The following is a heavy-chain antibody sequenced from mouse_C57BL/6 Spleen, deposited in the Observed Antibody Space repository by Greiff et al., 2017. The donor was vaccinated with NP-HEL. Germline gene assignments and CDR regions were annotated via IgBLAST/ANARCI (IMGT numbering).Heavy chain of an antibody. D-gene: IGHD1-1*01. CDR2: ISSGGDYI. Sequence: EVQRVESGEGLVKPGGSLKLSCAASGFTFSSYAMSWVRQTPEKRLEWVAYISSGGDYIYYADTVKGRFTISRDNARNTLYLQMSSLKSEDTAMYYCTREAPVLYYGSPYWYFDVWGTGTTVTVSS. CDR1: GFTFSSYA. V-gene: IGHV5-9-1*02. CDR3: TREAPVLYYGSPYWYFDV. J-gene: IGHJ1*03.